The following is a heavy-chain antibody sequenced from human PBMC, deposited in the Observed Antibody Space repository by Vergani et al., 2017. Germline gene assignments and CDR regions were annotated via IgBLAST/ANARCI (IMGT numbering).Heavy chain of an antibody. CDR3: ARVDVGYCRGGSCAYYCDY. CDR1: GFTVSSNY. CDR2: IYSGGST. J-gene: IGHJ4*02. V-gene: IGHV3-53*01. Sequence: EVQVVESGGGLIQPGGSLRLSCEASGFTVSSNYMSWVRQAPGKGLEWVSVIYSGGSTYYADSVKGRITISRDNLKNTLYLQMNSLRAEDTAVYDCARVDVGYCRGGSCAYYCDYGGQGTLVTVYS. D-gene: IGHD2-15*01.